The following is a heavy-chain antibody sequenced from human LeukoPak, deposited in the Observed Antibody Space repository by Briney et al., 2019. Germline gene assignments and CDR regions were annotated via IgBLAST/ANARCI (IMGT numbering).Heavy chain of an antibody. V-gene: IGHV3-33*01. J-gene: IGHJ4*02. CDR2: IWYDGSKQ. CDR3: ARDSGVIAPDLDY. D-gene: IGHD2/OR15-2a*01. Sequence: GTSLRLSCVASGYTFRSHGMHWVRQAPGKGLEGVAVIWYDGSKQYYADSVKGRFTISRDDFKNTLYLQMNSLRGEDTALYYCARDSGVIAPDLDYWGQGTLVTVSS. CDR1: GYTFRSHG.